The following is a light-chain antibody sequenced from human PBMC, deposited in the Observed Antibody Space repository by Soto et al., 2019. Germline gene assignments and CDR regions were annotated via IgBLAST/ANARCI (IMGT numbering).Light chain of an antibody. CDR2: GAS. Sequence: IVLTQSPGTLSLTPGERATLSCRASQSVSSSYLAWYQQKPGQAPRLLIYGASSRATGIADRFSGSGSGTDFTLTISRLEPEDSAVYYCQQYGSSPRFTFGPGTRVDIK. J-gene: IGKJ3*01. V-gene: IGKV3-20*01. CDR3: QQYGSSPRFT. CDR1: QSVSSSY.